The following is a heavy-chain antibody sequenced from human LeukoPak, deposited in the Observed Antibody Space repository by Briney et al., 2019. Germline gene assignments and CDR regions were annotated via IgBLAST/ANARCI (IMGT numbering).Heavy chain of an antibody. CDR3: AKDGGYDFDY. V-gene: IGHV3-23*01. CDR1: GFTFSSYA. D-gene: IGHD5-12*01. Sequence: GGSLRLSCAASGFTFSSYALTWVRQAPGKEREGVSAISGGGDSTYYADSVKGRFTISRDNSKNTLYLQMNSVRAEDTAVYYCAKDGGYDFDYWGQGTLVTVSS. J-gene: IGHJ4*02. CDR2: ISGGGDST.